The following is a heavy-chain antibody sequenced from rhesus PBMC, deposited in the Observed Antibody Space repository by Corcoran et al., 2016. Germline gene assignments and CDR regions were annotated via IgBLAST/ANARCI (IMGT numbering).Heavy chain of an antibody. Sequence: QVQLQESGPGVVKPSETLSLTCAVSGGSISSGYDWSWIRQPPGKGLEWIGYIYGSSGSTNYNPSLKNRVTMSKDASKNQFSLKLSSVTAADTAVYYCARVPSGEIQRVHGFDYWGQGVLVTVSS. V-gene: IGHV4-76*01. CDR3: ARVPSGEIQRVHGFDY. D-gene: IGHD5-24*01. CDR1: GGSISSGYD. CDR2: IYGSSGST. J-gene: IGHJ4*01.